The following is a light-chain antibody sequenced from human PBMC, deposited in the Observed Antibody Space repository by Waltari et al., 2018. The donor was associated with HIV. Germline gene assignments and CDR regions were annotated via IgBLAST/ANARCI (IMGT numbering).Light chain of an antibody. V-gene: IGKV3-20*01. CDR1: QSVTSSF. CDR2: GVS. Sequence: DIVLTQSPGTLSLSPGDRATLSCRASQSVTSSFLSWYQHKPGQAPRLLVYGVSSRATGIPDRFSGGGSGTDFTLTISRLEPEDFAVYYCQQYGSSPLTFGGGTKVDIK. J-gene: IGKJ4*01. CDR3: QQYGSSPLT.